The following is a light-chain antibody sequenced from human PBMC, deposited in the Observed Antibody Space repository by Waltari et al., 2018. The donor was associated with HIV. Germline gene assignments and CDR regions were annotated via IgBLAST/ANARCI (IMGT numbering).Light chain of an antibody. Sequence: IVLTQSPGTLSLSPGERAALSCRASQSVSNNFLAWYQQNPGQAPTLLIYGASFRATGIPDRFSGSGSGTDFTLTISRMEPEDFAVYYCQQHGSSPRTFGQGTKVEIK. CDR1: QSVSNNF. V-gene: IGKV3-20*01. J-gene: IGKJ1*01. CDR3: QQHGSSPRT. CDR2: GAS.